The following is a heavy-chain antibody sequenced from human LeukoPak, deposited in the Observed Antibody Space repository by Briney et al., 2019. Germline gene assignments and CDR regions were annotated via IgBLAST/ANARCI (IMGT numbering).Heavy chain of an antibody. CDR3: ARDRAANYDYVWGSYRWYAFDI. Sequence: PGGSLRLSCAASGFTFSDYYMSWIRQASGKGLEWVSYISSSGSTIYYADSVKGRFTISRDNAKNSLYLQMNSLRAEDTAVYYCARDRAANYDYVWGSYRWYAFDIWGQGTMVTVSS. J-gene: IGHJ3*02. V-gene: IGHV3-11*01. CDR2: ISSSGSTI. CDR1: GFTFSDYY. D-gene: IGHD3-16*02.